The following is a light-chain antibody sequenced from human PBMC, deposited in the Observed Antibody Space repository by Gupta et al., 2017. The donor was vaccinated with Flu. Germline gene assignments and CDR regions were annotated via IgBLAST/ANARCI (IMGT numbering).Light chain of an antibody. CDR3: QQYGSSPPIT. CDR2: GAS. J-gene: IGKJ4*01. CDR1: QSVSSSY. V-gene: IGKV3-20*01. Sequence: ENVLTQSPGPLSLSPGERATLSCRASQSVSSSYLAWYQQKPGQAPRLLIYGASSRATGIPDRFSGSGSGTDFTLTISRLEPEDFAVYYCQQYGSSPPITFGGGTKVEIK.